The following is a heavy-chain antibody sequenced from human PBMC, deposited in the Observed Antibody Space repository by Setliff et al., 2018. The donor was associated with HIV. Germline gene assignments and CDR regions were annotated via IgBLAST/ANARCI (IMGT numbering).Heavy chain of an antibody. CDR3: ARGYSSSWYDS. J-gene: IGHJ5*01. CDR1: GGSISSSSYY. CDR2: IYYSGST. Sequence: PSETLSLTCTVSGGSISSSSYYWSWIRQPPGKGLEWIGYIYYSGSTNYNPSLKSRVTISVDTSKNQFSLRLSSVTAADTAVYYCARGYSSSWYDSWGQGTLVTVSS. D-gene: IGHD6-13*01. V-gene: IGHV4-61*05.